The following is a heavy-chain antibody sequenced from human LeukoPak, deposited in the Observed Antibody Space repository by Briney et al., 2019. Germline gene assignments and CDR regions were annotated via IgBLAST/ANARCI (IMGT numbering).Heavy chain of an antibody. D-gene: IGHD1-1*01. Sequence: GGSLRLSCAASGFTFDDYAMHWVRQAPGKGLEWVSGISWNSGSIGYADSEKGRFTISRDNSMNTLYLQMNSLRADDTAVYYCASDDFLDYWGQGTLVTVSS. V-gene: IGHV3-9*01. CDR3: ASDDFLDY. CDR1: GFTFDDYA. CDR2: ISWNSGSI. J-gene: IGHJ4*02.